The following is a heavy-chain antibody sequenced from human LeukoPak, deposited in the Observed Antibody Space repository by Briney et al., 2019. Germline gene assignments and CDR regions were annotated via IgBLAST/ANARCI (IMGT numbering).Heavy chain of an antibody. J-gene: IGHJ4*02. D-gene: IGHD2-8*01. CDR1: GGSFSGYY. V-gene: IGHV4-34*01. CDR3: ARGSHCTNGVCYLSSLDY. Sequence: SETLSLTCAVYGGSFSGYYWSWIRQPPGKGLEWIGEINHSGSTNYNPSLKSRVTISVDTSKNQFSLKLSSVTAADTAVYYCARGSHCTNGVCYLSSLDYWGLGTLVTVSS. CDR2: INHSGST.